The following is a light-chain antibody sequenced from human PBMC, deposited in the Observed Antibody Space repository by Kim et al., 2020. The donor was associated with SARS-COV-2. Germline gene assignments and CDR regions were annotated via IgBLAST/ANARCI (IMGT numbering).Light chain of an antibody. Sequence: KTVLISCPRSSGGIASNDLQWYQQLPGSSPTTVIYEDNQRPSGVPERVSGSIDSSSNSASLIISGLKTEDEADYYCQSYDSSLWVFGGGTQLTVL. CDR2: EDN. V-gene: IGLV6-57*01. CDR3: QSYDSSLWV. CDR1: SGGIASND. J-gene: IGLJ3*02.